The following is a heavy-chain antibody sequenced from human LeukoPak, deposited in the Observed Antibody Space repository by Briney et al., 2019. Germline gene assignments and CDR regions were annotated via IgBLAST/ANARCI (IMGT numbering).Heavy chain of an antibody. CDR1: GGSISSYY. CDR3: ARGQWPLYYFDY. D-gene: IGHD6-19*01. J-gene: IGHJ4*02. CDR2: IYYSGST. Sequence: SETLSLTCTVSGGSISSYYWSWIRQPPGKGLEWIGYIYYSGSTNYNPSLKSRVTISVDTSKNQFPLKLSSVTAADTAVYYCARGQWPLYYFDYWGQGTLVTVSS. V-gene: IGHV4-59*01.